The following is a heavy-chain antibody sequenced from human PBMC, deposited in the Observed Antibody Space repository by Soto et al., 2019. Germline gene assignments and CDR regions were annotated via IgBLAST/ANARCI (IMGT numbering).Heavy chain of an antibody. CDR3: ARGRYGDY. Sequence: QVHLVQSGAEVKKPGASVKVSCKGSGYGFTTYGITWVRQAPGQGLEWMAWISAHNGNPTYAQKLQGRVTVTRDTSPSTAYMELRSLRSDDTAVYYCARGRYGDYWGQGALVTVSS. CDR2: ISAHNGNP. V-gene: IGHV1-18*01. D-gene: IGHD1-1*01. CDR1: GYGFTTYG. J-gene: IGHJ4*02.